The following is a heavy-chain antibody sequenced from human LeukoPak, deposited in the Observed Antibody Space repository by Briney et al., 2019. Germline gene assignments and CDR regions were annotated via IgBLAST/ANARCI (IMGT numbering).Heavy chain of an antibody. CDR1: GGTFSSYA. D-gene: IGHD4-11*01. CDR3: ARGGDYSNYGGFDP. Sequence: ASVKVSCKASGGTFSSYAISWVRQAPGQGLEWVGVIIPIFGTANYAEKFQGRVTITTDESTSTAYMELSSLRSEDTAVYYCARGGDYSNYGGFDPWGQGTLVTVSS. V-gene: IGHV1-69*05. J-gene: IGHJ5*02. CDR2: IIPIFGTA.